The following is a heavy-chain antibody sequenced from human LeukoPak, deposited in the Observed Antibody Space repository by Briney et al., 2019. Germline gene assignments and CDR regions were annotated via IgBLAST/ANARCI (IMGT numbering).Heavy chain of an antibody. CDR2: INPNSGGT. CDR1: GYTFTGYY. Sequence: ASVNVSCKASGYTFTGYYMHWVRQAPGQGLEWMGWINPNSGGTNYAQKFQGRVTMTRDTSISTAYMELSRLRSDDTAVYYCARAEMDTAMVWVPYWGQGTLVTVSS. D-gene: IGHD5-18*01. CDR3: ARAEMDTAMVWVPY. J-gene: IGHJ4*02. V-gene: IGHV1-2*02.